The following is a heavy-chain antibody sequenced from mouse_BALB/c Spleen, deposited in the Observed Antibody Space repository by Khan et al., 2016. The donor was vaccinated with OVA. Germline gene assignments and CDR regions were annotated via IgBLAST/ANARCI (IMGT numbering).Heavy chain of an antibody. J-gene: IGHJ3*01. CDR1: GFAFSSYD. CDR2: ISGTGIYT. D-gene: IGHD2-10*01. Sequence: EVGLVESGGGLVKPGGSLKLSCAPSGFAFSSYDMSWVRQTPEKRLEWVATISGTGIYTYYPDSVKGRFTISRDNARNTLYLQMSSLRSEDTALYYCARPSYYGNPWFTYWGQGTLVTVSA. V-gene: IGHV5-9*02. CDR3: ARPSYYGNPWFTY.